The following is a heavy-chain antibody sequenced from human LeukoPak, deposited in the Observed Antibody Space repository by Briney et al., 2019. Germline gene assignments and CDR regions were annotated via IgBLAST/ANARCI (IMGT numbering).Heavy chain of an antibody. Sequence: SETLSRTCTVSGGSISSYYWSWIRQSPGKGLEWIGHMHYSGNTKYNSSLKSRVTISLDTSKNQFSLRLSSVTAADTAVYYCASLIRQGHYAMDVWGQGTMVTVSS. J-gene: IGHJ6*02. CDR1: GGSISSYY. CDR2: MHYSGNT. CDR3: ASLIRQGHYAMDV. V-gene: IGHV4-59*01.